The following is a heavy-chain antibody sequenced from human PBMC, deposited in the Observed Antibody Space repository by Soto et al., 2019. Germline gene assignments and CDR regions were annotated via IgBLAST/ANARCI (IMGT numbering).Heavy chain of an antibody. CDR1: GYTFTSYG. D-gene: IGHD1-20*01. CDR2: ISAYNGNT. Sequence: QVQLVQSGAEVKKPGASVKLSCKASGYTFTSYGIIWVRQAPGQGLEWMGWISAYNGNTNYAQKLQGRTNMTTDTTTSTAYMELRSLKPDDTGVYYCARDDYIWNDEGSYGVQGTLVTVSS. V-gene: IGHV1-18*01. CDR3: ARDDYIWNDEGSY. J-gene: IGHJ4*02.